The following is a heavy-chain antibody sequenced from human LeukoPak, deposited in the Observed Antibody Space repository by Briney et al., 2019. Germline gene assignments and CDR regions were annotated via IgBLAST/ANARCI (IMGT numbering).Heavy chain of an antibody. CDR2: ISYDGSNK. D-gene: IGHD6-13*01. Sequence: ISYDGSNKYYADSVKGRFTISRDNSKNTLYLQMNSLRAEDTAVYYCARGYSSSWDEYFQHWGQGTLVTVSS. V-gene: IGHV3-30-3*01. J-gene: IGHJ1*01. CDR3: ARGYSSSWDEYFQH.